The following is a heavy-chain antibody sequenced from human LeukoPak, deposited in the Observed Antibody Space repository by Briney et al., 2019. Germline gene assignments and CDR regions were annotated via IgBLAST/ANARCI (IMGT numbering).Heavy chain of an antibody. CDR2: IYYSGST. CDR1: GGSISSYY. CDR3: AREQVSKAMIVD. D-gene: IGHD3-22*01. V-gene: IGHV4-59*12. Sequence: PSETLSLTCTVSGGSISSYYWSWIRQPPGKGLEWIGYIYYSGSTNYNPSLKSRVTISVDTSKNQFSLKLSSVTAADTAVYYCAREQVSKAMIVDWGKGTLVTVSS. J-gene: IGHJ4*02.